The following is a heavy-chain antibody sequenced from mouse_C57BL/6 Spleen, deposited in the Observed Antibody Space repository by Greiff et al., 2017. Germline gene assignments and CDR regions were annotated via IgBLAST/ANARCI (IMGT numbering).Heavy chain of an antibody. CDR3: ARITTVVGYCDY. D-gene: IGHD1-1*01. CDR2: IYPSSSET. V-gene: IGHV1-61*01. J-gene: IGHJ2*01. CDR1: GYTFTSYW. Sequence: VQLQQPGAELVRPGSSVKLSCKASGYTFTSYWMDWVKQRPGQGLEWIGNIYPSSSETHYNQKFKDKATLTVDKSSSTAYMQLSSLTAEEAAVDYCARITTVVGYCDYRGQGNTRTVSA.